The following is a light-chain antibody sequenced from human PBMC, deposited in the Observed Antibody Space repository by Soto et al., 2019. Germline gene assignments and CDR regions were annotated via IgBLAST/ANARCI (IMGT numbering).Light chain of an antibody. CDR1: QSVSDNN. CDR3: QQYNNWPPWT. V-gene: IGKV3-15*01. Sequence: EIVLTQSPGTLSLSPGDRGALSCRASQSVSDNNLAWYQLRPGQAPRLLIYGASTRATGIPARFSGSGSGTEFTLTISSLHSEDLAVYYCQQYNNWPPWTFGQGTKVDI. J-gene: IGKJ1*01. CDR2: GAS.